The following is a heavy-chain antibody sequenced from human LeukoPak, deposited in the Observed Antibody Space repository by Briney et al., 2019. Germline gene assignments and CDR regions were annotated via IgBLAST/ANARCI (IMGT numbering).Heavy chain of an antibody. Sequence: GGSLRLSCAASGFTFSNYAVPWVRQAPGKGPEWVAVISYDGTDKYYADSVKGRFTISRDTSNNTLYLQMHSLRAEDTAVYYCARAGYCTTTTCYYRGIDFWGQGTLVTVSS. CDR1: GFTFSNYA. D-gene: IGHD2-2*01. J-gene: IGHJ4*02. CDR3: ARAGYCTTTTCYYRGIDF. CDR2: ISYDGTDK. V-gene: IGHV3-30*01.